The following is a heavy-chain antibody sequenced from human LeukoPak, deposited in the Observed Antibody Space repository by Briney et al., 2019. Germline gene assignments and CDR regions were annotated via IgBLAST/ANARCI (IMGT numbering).Heavy chain of an antibody. J-gene: IGHJ6*02. CDR3: AREEQWDYYYGMDV. CDR1: GGTFSSYA. D-gene: IGHD6-19*01. V-gene: IGHV1-69*04. CDR2: IIPILGIA. Sequence: SVKVSCKASGGTFSSYAISWVRQAPGQGLEWMGRIIPILGIANYAQKFQGRVTITADKSTSTAYMKLSSLRSEDTAVYYCAREEQWDYYYGMDVWGQGTTVTVSS.